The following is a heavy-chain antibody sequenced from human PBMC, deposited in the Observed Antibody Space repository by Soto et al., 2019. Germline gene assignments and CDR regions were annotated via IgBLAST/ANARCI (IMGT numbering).Heavy chain of an antibody. D-gene: IGHD3-10*01. CDR1: GYTFTSYG. CDR2: ISAYNGNT. J-gene: IGHJ4*02. Sequence: QVQLVQSGAEVKKPGASVKVSCKASGYTFTSYGISWVRQAPGQGLEWMGWISAYNGNTNYAQKLQGRVTMTTDTSTSPAYMGLRSLRSDDTAVYYCARDKHGSGSYEARGTWGQGTLVTVSS. CDR3: ARDKHGSGSYEARGT. V-gene: IGHV1-18*01.